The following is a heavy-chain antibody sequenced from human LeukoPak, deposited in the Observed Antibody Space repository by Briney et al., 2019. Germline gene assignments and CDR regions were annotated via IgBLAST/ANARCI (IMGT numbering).Heavy chain of an antibody. D-gene: IGHD5-24*01. CDR3: AKEGARGDGYVGNYFDY. Sequence: LPGGSLRLSCAASGFTFSSYAMSWVRQAPGKGLEWVSAISGSGGSTYYADSVKGRFTISRDNSKNTLYLQMNSLRAEDTAVYYCAKEGARGDGYVGNYFDYWGQGTLVTVSS. CDR2: ISGSGGST. CDR1: GFTFSSYA. J-gene: IGHJ4*02. V-gene: IGHV3-23*01.